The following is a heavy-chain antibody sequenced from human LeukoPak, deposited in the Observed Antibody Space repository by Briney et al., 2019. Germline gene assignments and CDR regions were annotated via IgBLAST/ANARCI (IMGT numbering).Heavy chain of an antibody. V-gene: IGHV4-59*01. CDR2: IYYSGST. J-gene: IGHJ4*02. D-gene: IGHD5-12*01. CDR1: GGSISSYY. Sequence: SETLSLTCTVSGGSISSYYWSWIRQPPGKVLEWIGYIYYSGSTNYNPSLKSRVTISVDTSKNQFSLRLSSVTAADTAVYYCARVTGYMVEDYFWGQGTLVTVSS. CDR3: ARVTGYMVEDYF.